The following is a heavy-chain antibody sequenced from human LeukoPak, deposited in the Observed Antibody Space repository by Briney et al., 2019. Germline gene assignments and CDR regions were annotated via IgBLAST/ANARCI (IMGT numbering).Heavy chain of an antibody. CDR3: ARSWDEYYYDSSGYYSRSFDY. Sequence: ASVKVSCKASGSTFTSYYMHWVRQAPGQGLEWMGIINPSGGATSYAQKFQGRVTMTRDTSTSTVYMELSSLRSEDTAVYYCARSWDEYYYDSSGYYSRSFDYWGQGTLVTVSS. D-gene: IGHD3-22*01. V-gene: IGHV1-46*01. J-gene: IGHJ4*02. CDR2: INPSGGAT. CDR1: GSTFTSYY.